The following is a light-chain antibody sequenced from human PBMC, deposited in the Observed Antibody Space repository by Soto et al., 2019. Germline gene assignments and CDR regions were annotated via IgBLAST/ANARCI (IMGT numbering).Light chain of an antibody. CDR2: KAS. V-gene: IGKV1-5*03. CDR3: QQYNSYHT. CDR1: QSISSW. J-gene: IGKJ2*01. Sequence: DIQMTQSPSTLSASVGDRVTITCRASQSISSWLAWYQQKPGKAPKLLIYKASSLESGVPSRFSGSGSGTEFTLTISSLQADYFATYYCQQYNSYHTFGQGTKLEIK.